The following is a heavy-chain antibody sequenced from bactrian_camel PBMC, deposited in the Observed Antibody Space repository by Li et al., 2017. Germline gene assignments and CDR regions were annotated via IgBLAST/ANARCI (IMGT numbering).Heavy chain of an antibody. D-gene: IGHD6*01. CDR3: AAAVTGTGLAHNF. J-gene: IGHJ4*01. V-gene: IGHV3S19*01. Sequence: VQLVESGGGPVQAGESLRLSCKTSGYTAGRYCMGWFRQGPGRQREEVASVITRADMSYYADSVKGRFTISTDRAKNMVYLQMNSLKSEDTALYYCAAAVTGTGLAHNFWGQGTQVTVS. CDR1: GYTAGRYC. CDR2: VITRADMS.